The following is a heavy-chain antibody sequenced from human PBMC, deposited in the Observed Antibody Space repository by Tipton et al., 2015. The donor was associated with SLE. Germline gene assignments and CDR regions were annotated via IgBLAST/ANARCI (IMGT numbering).Heavy chain of an antibody. J-gene: IGHJ5*01. CDR3: ATGHFDF. CDR1: GGSITSNGVH. Sequence: TLSLTCSVAGGSITSNGVHWAWIRQPPGKGREWIGSIYYDETTYYNPSLRRRLTLSVDTSTDQFSLKLISVTAADTAGYYCATGHFDFWGQGRLVTVSS. D-gene: IGHD1-1*01. V-gene: IGHV4-39*07. CDR2: IYYDETT.